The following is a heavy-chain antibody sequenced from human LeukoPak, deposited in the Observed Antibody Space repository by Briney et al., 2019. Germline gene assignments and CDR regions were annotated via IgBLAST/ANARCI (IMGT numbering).Heavy chain of an antibody. Sequence: SETLSLTCTVSGGSISSYYWSWIRQPPGKGLERIGYIYYSGSTNYNPSLKSRDTISVDTSKNQFSLKLSSVTAADTAVYYCARGDYYDGSGYFDYWGQGTLVTVSS. CDR3: ARGDYYDGSGYFDY. CDR2: IYYSGST. D-gene: IGHD3-22*01. CDR1: GGSISSYY. J-gene: IGHJ4*02. V-gene: IGHV4-59*01.